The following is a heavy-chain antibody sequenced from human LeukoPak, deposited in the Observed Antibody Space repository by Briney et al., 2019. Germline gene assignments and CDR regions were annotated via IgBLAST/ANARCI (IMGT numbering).Heavy chain of an antibody. J-gene: IGHJ5*02. CDR2: IYHSGST. CDR1: GYSISSGYH. CDR3: ARPRPRYNPWFDP. V-gene: IGHV4-38-2*02. Sequence: PSETLSLTCTVSGYSISSGYHWGWIRQPPGKGLEWIGSIYHSGSTYYNPSLKSRVTISVDTSKNQFSLKLSSVTAADTAVYYCARPRPRYNPWFDPWGQGTLVTVSS. D-gene: IGHD1-14*01.